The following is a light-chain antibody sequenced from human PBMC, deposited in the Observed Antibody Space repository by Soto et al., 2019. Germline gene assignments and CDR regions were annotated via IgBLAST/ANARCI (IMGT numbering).Light chain of an antibody. CDR2: DAS. CDR1: QSVSNY. V-gene: IGKV3-11*01. J-gene: IGKJ2*01. CDR3: QQRSNWPPLYT. Sequence: EIVLTQSPATLSLSPGERATLSCRASQSVSNYLAWYQQKPGQAPRLLIYDASNRATGIPARFSGSGSGTDFTLTISSLGPEDFAVYYCQQRSNWPPLYTFGQGTKLEIK.